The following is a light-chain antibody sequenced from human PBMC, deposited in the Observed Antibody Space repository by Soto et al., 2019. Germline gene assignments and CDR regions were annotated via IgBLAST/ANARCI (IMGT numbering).Light chain of an antibody. V-gene: IGKV3-20*01. Sequence: EIVLTQSPGTLSLSPGERATLSCMASQSVSSSYLAWYQQKPGQAPRLLIYGASSRATGIPDRFSSSGSGTDFTLTISSLQPEDFATYYCLQDYNYPWTFGQGTKVDIK. CDR1: QSVSSSY. CDR3: LQDYNYPWT. J-gene: IGKJ1*01. CDR2: GAS.